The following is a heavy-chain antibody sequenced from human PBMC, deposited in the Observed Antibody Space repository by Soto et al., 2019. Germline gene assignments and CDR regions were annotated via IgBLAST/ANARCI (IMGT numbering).Heavy chain of an antibody. V-gene: IGHV1-2*04. CDR2: INPNTGGT. J-gene: IGHJ4*02. Sequence: QVQLVQSGAEVKKPGASVKVSCKASGYSFTAYYMHWVRQAPGQGLEWMGWINPNTGGTHYAQKFEGWVTMTRDTSLRTAYMEMRRLKSDDTAVYYCARDLAAAAHVDSWGQGTLVTVSS. D-gene: IGHD6-13*01. CDR3: ARDLAAAAHVDS. CDR1: GYSFTAYY.